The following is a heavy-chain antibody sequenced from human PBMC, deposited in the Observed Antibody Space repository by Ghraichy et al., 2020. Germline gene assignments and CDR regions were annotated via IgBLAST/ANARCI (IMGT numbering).Heavy chain of an antibody. J-gene: IGHJ6*03. CDR3: ARHVQTRVYYYYMDL. CDR2: IYYGGGVT. V-gene: IGHV4-39*01. Sequence: SETLSLTCPVSGGSIASGSYYWGWVRQPPGRGLEWIGNIYYGGGVTFYNPSLKSRVTISVDTSNNQFSLNLSSVTAADTAVYYCARHVQTRVYYYYMDLWGRGTSVTFSS. D-gene: IGHD3-10*02. CDR1: GGSIASGSYY.